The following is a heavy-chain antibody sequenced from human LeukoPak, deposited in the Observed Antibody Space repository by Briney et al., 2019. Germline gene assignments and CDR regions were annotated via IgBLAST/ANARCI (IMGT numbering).Heavy chain of an antibody. CDR3: TRYYCDSSGYLDAFDI. J-gene: IGHJ3*02. CDR1: GYTFTGYY. Sequence: AAVKVSCKASGYTFTGYYMHWVRQAPGQGLEWMGWINPNSGGTNYAQKFQGRVTMTRDTPISTAYMELSRLRSDDTAVYYCTRYYCDSSGYLDAFDIWGQGTMVTVSS. D-gene: IGHD3-22*01. V-gene: IGHV1-2*02. CDR2: INPNSGGT.